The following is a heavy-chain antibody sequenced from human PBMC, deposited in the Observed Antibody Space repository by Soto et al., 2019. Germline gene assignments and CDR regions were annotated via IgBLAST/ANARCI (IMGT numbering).Heavy chain of an antibody. CDR1: GGSFSGYY. V-gene: IGHV4-34*01. J-gene: IGHJ4*02. D-gene: IGHD6-19*01. CDR3: ARGWGIVVAGRTFDY. CDR2: INHSGST. Sequence: QVQLQQWGAGLLKPSETLSLTCAVYGGSFSGYYWSWIRQPPGKGLEWIGEINHSGSTNYNPSLKSRVTISVDTSKNQFSLKLSSVTAADTAVYYCARGWGIVVAGRTFDYWGQGTLVTVSS.